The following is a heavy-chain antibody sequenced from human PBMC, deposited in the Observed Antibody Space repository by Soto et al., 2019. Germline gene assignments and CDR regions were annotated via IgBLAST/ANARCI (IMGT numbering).Heavy chain of an antibody. Sequence: PSETLSLTCTVSGGSISSSSYYWGWIRQPPGKGLEWIGEIYHSGSTNYNPSLKSRVIISVDTSKNQFSLKLSSVTAADTAVYYCARDVGVCSGGSCYFDYWGQGTLVTVSS. CDR2: IYHSGST. CDR3: ARDVGVCSGGSCYFDY. CDR1: GGSISSSSYY. J-gene: IGHJ4*02. V-gene: IGHV4-39*07. D-gene: IGHD2-15*01.